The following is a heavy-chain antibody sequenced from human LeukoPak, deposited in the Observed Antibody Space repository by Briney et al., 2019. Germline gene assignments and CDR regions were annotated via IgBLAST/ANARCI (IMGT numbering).Heavy chain of an antibody. CDR2: VSHDGSAK. Sequence: GGSLRLSCAASGFSLRNHGMNWVRQAPGKGLEWVAVVSHDGSAKFYADSVKGRFTISRDNPNNILYLQMNSLRPEDTAVYYCTKELGASGSSHLCYFDYWGQGILVTVS. J-gene: IGHJ4*02. D-gene: IGHD3-10*01. CDR1: GFSLRNHG. V-gene: IGHV3-30*18. CDR3: TKELGASGSSHLCYFDY.